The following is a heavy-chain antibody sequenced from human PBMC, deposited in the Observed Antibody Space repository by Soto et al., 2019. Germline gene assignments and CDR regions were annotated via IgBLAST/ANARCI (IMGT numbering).Heavy chain of an antibody. CDR2: IKQDGSER. Sequence: GGSLRLSCAASGFTFSTYWMSWVRQAPGKGLEWVANIKQDGSERYYVDSVKGRFTISRDNAKSSLFLQMNSLRAEDTAVYYCAKDSGTRDYWGQGTLVTVSS. D-gene: IGHD1-1*01. CDR1: GFTFSTYW. J-gene: IGHJ4*02. CDR3: AKDSGTRDY. V-gene: IGHV3-7*01.